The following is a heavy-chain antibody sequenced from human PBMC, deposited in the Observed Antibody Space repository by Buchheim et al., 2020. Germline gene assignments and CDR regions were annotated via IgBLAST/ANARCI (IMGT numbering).Heavy chain of an antibody. CDR3: ARGGDAVAGHFDD. V-gene: IGHV4-59*01. D-gene: IGHD6-19*01. Sequence: QVQLQQSGPGLVKPSETLSLTCTVSGGSISSYYWSWIRQPPGKGLEWIGYISNSGSTNYNPSLKSRVTISVDASKNQFSLKLSSVTAADTAVYYSARGGDAVAGHFDDWGQGTL. CDR2: ISNSGST. CDR1: GGSISSYY. J-gene: IGHJ4*02.